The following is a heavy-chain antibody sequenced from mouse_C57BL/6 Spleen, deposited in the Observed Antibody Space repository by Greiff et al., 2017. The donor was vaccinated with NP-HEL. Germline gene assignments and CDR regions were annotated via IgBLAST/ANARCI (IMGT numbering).Heavy chain of an antibody. J-gene: IGHJ1*03. D-gene: IGHD1-1*01. Sequence: VQLQQSGAELVRPGASVKLSCTASGFNIKDDYMHWVKQRPEQGLEWIGWIDPENGDTEYASKFQGKATITADTSSNTAYLQLSSLTSEDTAVYYCTTDYGSSTPVWGTGTTVTVSS. CDR1: GFNIKDDY. CDR3: TTDYGSSTPV. CDR2: IDPENGDT. V-gene: IGHV14-4*01.